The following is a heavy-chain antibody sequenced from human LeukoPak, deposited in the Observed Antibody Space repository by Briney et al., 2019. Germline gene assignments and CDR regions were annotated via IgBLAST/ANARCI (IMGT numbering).Heavy chain of an antibody. Sequence: SSETLFLTCNVSGGSVSSGSYFWNWLRQPPGEGLEWIGYIYYSGSTNYNPSLKSRVTISADTSKNQLSLKLNSVTAADTAVYYCARGSRGYNYAWGQGILVTVSS. J-gene: IGHJ4*02. D-gene: IGHD5-18*01. CDR3: ARGSRGYNYA. CDR1: GGSVSSGSYF. CDR2: IYYSGST. V-gene: IGHV4-61*01.